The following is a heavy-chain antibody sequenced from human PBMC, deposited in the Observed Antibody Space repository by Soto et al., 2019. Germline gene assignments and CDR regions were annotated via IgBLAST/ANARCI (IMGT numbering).Heavy chain of an antibody. CDR2: INAGNGNT. CDR3: ARTGLRYHVYDY. Sequence: ASVKVSCKASGYTFTSYAMHWVRQAPGQRLEWMGWINAGNGNTKYSQKFQGRVTITRDTSASTAYMELSSLRSEDTAVYYCARTGLRYHVYDYWGQGTLVTVSS. V-gene: IGHV1-3*01. J-gene: IGHJ4*02. D-gene: IGHD5-12*01. CDR1: GYTFTSYA.